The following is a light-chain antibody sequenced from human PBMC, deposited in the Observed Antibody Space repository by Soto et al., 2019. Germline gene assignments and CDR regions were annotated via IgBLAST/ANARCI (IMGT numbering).Light chain of an antibody. J-gene: IGLJ1*01. CDR1: SSNIGNNY. CDR2: ENN. CDR3: GTWDSILSAHYV. V-gene: IGLV1-51*02. Sequence: QSVLTQPPSVSAAPGQKVTISCSGSSSNIGNNYVSWYQQLPGTAPKLLIYENNKRPSGIPDRFSGSKSGTSATLGITGLQTGDEADYYCGTWDSILSAHYVFGTGTKLTVL.